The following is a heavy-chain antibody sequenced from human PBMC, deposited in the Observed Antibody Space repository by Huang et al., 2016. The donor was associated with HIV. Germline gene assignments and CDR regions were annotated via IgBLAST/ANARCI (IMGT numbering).Heavy chain of an antibody. Sequence: QVQLVESGGGVVKPGRSLRISWSASGFTFSSYGIHWVRQAPGKGLEWVAVISYDAKTKYYADSVKGRFSISRDNSKTTVYLQLNSLRVEDTAVYYCAKGGSAAAVLDFWGQGTLVTVSS. V-gene: IGHV3-30*18. D-gene: IGHD6-13*01. CDR2: ISYDAKTK. J-gene: IGHJ4*02. CDR3: AKGGSAAAVLDF. CDR1: GFTFSSYG.